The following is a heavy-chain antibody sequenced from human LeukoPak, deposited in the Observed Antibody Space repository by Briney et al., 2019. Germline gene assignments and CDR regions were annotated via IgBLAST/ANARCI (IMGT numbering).Heavy chain of an antibody. Sequence: GGSLRLSRAASGFTFSSYAMHWVRQAPGKGLEWVAVISYDGSNKYYADSVKGRFTISRDNSKNTLYLQMNSLRAEDTAVYYCARDMRKMVLVSYFDYWGQGTLVTVSS. CDR3: ARDMRKMVLVSYFDY. D-gene: IGHD2-8*01. CDR2: ISYDGSNK. CDR1: GFTFSSYA. V-gene: IGHV3-30-3*01. J-gene: IGHJ4*02.